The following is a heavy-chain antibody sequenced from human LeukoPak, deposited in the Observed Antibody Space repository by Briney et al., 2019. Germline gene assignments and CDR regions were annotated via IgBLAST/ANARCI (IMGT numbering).Heavy chain of an antibody. CDR1: GFTFSSYA. Sequence: QTGGSLRLSCAASGFTFSSYAMHWVRQAPGKGLEWVAVISYDGSNKYYADSVKGRFTISRDNSKNTLYLQMNSLRAEDTAVYYCAKDLAIAAPSGDYWGQGTLVTVSS. CDR3: AKDLAIAAPSGDY. V-gene: IGHV3-30*04. CDR2: ISYDGSNK. J-gene: IGHJ4*02. D-gene: IGHD6-6*01.